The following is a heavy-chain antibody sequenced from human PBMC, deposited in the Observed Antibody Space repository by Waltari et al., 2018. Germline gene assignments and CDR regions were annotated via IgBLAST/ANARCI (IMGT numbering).Heavy chain of an antibody. CDR3: ARSPHYSNYASILYYYYMDV. J-gene: IGHJ6*03. D-gene: IGHD4-4*01. CDR2: IYTSGST. Sequence: QVQLQESGPGLVKPSETLSLTCTVSGGSISSYYWSWIRQPAGKGLEWIGRIYTSGSTNANPSLKRRVTMSVDTSKNQFSLKLSSVTAADTAVYYCARSPHYSNYASILYYYYMDVWGKGTTVSISS. V-gene: IGHV4-4*07. CDR1: GGSISSYY.